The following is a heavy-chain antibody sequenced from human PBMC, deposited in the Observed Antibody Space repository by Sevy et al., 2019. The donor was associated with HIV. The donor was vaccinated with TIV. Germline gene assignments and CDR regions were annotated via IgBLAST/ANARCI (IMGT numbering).Heavy chain of an antibody. V-gene: IGHV6-1*01. CDR2: TYYRSKWFN. J-gene: IGHJ6*02. CDR1: GDSVSSNTAA. D-gene: IGHD2-2*01. CDR3: ARDQSSVGSNWDSVAPADYGMDV. Sequence: SQTLSLTYAISGDSVSSNTAAWNWIRQSPSRGLEWLGRTYYRSKWFNDYAVSVISRISINPDTSKNLFSLQLNSVTPEYTAMYYCARDQSSVGSNWDSVAPADYGMDVWGQGTTVTVSS.